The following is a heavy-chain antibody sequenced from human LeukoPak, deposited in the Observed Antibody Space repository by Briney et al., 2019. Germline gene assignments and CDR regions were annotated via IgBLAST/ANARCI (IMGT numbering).Heavy chain of an antibody. V-gene: IGHV3-74*01. CDR3: AKQLGYCSDGSCYFPY. CDR2: INSDGSIT. Sequence: GGSLRLSCAASGLTFSSYWMHWVRQVPGKGPVWVSQINSDGSITSYADSVQGRFTISRDNSKSTLCLQMNSLRAEDTAVYYCAKQLGYCSDGSCYFPYWGQGTLVTVSS. D-gene: IGHD2-15*01. J-gene: IGHJ4*02. CDR1: GLTFSSYW.